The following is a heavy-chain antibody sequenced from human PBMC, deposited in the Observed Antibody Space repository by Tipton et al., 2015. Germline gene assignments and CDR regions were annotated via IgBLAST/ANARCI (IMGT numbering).Heavy chain of an antibody. Sequence: LRLSCSVSSDSISKYYWSWIRQPPGKELEWIGYIQYSGSTKYSPSLKSRVTISVDSSKTQLSLKLRSVAAADTAVYYCARFRFDYFDYWGHGTLVTVSS. CDR2: IQYSGST. V-gene: IGHV4-59*01. J-gene: IGHJ4*01. CDR1: SDSISKYY. CDR3: ARFRFDYFDY. D-gene: IGHD3-3*01.